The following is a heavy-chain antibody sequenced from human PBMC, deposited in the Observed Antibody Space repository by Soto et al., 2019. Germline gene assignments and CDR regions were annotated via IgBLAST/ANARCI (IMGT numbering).Heavy chain of an antibody. CDR3: ARDLLHLGGRFDY. CDR1: GGSFSGYY. J-gene: IGHJ4*02. V-gene: IGHV4-34*01. CDR2: INHSGST. Sequence: SETLSLTCAVYGGSFSGYYWSWIRHPPGKGLEWIGEINHSGSTNYNPSLKSRVTISVDTSKNQFSLKLSSVTAADTAVYYCARDLLHLGGRFDYWGQGTLVTVSS. D-gene: IGHD3-16*01.